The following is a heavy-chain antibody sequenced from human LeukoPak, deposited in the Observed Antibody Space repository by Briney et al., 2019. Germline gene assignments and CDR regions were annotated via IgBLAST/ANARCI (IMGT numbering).Heavy chain of an antibody. CDR3: ARESVVVGASNWFYP. Sequence: PGGYLSFSFSASGFTFNSYNLKRVRPGSGQGLEWVASISSSSSYIHYSDAVKGRFTIPSDNAKTTQYLQMKSLRPEDTAVYYCARESVVVGASNWFYPWGQGTLVTVSS. D-gene: IGHD2-15*01. CDR2: ISSSSSYI. CDR1: GFTFNSYN. V-gene: IGHV3-21*01. J-gene: IGHJ5*02.